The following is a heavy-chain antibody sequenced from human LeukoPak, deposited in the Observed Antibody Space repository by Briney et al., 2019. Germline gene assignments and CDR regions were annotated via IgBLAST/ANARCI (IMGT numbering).Heavy chain of an antibody. D-gene: IGHD2-15*01. J-gene: IGHJ4*02. Sequence: PSQTLSLTCTVSGGSISSGDYFWSWIRQPPGKGLEWIGYIYYSGSTYYNSPLKSRVTISIDTSKNQFSLKLSSVTAADTAVYYCAREKCSGGICYSGFDCWGQGTLVTVSS. CDR3: AREKCSGGICYSGFDC. CDR2: IYYSGST. CDR1: GGSISSGDYF. V-gene: IGHV4-30-4*01.